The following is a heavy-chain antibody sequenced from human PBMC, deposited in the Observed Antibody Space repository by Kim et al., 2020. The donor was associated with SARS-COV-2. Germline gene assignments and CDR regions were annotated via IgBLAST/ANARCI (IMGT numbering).Heavy chain of an antibody. V-gene: IGHV3-13*01. CDR2: IETGGET. Sequence: GGSLRLSCAASGFTFKSHGMHWVRQVIGQGLEWISIIETGGETYYADSVKGRFTISREKAKNSLYLQMSSLRVGETAVYYCVRDGSGSLPYSMDVWGQGTSGTVSS. CDR3: VRDGSGSLPYSMDV. D-gene: IGHD3-10*01. J-gene: IGHJ6*02. CDR1: GFTFKSHG.